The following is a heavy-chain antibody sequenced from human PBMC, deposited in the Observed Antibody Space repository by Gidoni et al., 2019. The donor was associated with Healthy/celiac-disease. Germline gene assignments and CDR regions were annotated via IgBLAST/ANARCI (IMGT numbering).Heavy chain of an antibody. V-gene: IGHV3-15*01. CDR2: IKSKTDGGTT. CDR3: TTDPSLIVVVVAATVEPFDP. Sequence: LSWVRQAPGKGREWVGRIKSKTDGGTTDYAAPVKGRFTISRDDSKNTLYLQMNSLKTEDTAVYYCTTDPSLIVVVVAATVEPFDPWGQGTLVTVSS. J-gene: IGHJ5*02. D-gene: IGHD2-15*01.